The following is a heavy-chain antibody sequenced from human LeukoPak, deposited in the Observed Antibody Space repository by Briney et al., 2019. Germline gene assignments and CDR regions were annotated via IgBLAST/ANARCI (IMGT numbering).Heavy chain of an antibody. V-gene: IGHV3-21*01. D-gene: IGHD2-15*01. CDR2: ITTTSTSI. CDR1: GFLFSNYA. J-gene: IGHJ4*02. Sequence: PGGSLRLSCAASGFLFSNYAMDWVRQAPGKGLEWVSSITTTSTSIYYADSVRGRFTISRDNAKNLLYLQMNGLGAEDTAGYYCARRMEFCSGGRCDPYYFVFWGQGTQVTVSS. CDR3: ARRMEFCSGGRCDPYYFVF.